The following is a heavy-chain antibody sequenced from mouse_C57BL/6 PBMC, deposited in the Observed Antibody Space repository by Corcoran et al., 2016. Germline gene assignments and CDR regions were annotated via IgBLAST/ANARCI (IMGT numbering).Heavy chain of an antibody. J-gene: IGHJ2*01. CDR2: INTYSGVP. CDR1: GYTFTTYG. CDR3: ARDYYGSSLDY. D-gene: IGHD1-1*01. V-gene: IGHV9-3*01. Sequence: QIQLVQSGPELKKPGETVKISCKASGYTFTTYGMSWVKPAPGKGLKWMGWINTYSGVPTYADDFKGRFAFSLETSASTAYLQINNLKNEDTATYFCARDYYGSSLDYWGQGTTLTVSS.